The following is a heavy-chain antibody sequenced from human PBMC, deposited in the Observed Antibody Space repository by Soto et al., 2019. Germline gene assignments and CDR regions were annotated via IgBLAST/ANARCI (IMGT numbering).Heavy chain of an antibody. CDR2: VSSNGENT. CDR1: GFTSGYHA. J-gene: IGHJ4*02. CDR3: ALIWELSYFDY. D-gene: IGHD1-26*01. Sequence: PGGSLRLSCAASGFTSGYHAMNWVRQSPGKGLEWVSTVSSNGENTHYADSVKGRFIISSDNSSNTVDLQMNSLRAEDTAVYYCALIWELSYFDYWGQGTLVTVSS. V-gene: IGHV3-23*01.